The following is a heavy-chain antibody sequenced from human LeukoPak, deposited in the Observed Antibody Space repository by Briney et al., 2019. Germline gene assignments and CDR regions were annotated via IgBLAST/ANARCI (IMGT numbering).Heavy chain of an antibody. D-gene: IGHD3-22*01. J-gene: IGHJ4*02. CDR1: GYTFTDYS. CDR2: INPNSGRT. Sequence: ASVKVSCKASGYTFTDYSIHWVRQAAGQGPEWMGWINPNSGRTSYAQKFQDRVTLTRDTSITTVYMDLNSLSSDDTAMYFCAKEGDYGSGYFYVFHSWGQGTLVTVSS. CDR3: AKEGDYGSGYFYVFHS. V-gene: IGHV1-2*02.